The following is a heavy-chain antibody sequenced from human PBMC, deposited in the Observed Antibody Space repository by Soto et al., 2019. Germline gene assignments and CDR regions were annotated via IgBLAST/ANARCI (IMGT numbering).Heavy chain of an antibody. CDR3: ARERGRLKDAFDI. V-gene: IGHV3-33*01. D-gene: IGHD2-8*01. CDR2: IWYDGSNK. CDR1: GFTFSSYG. Sequence: QVQLVESGGGVVQPGRSLRLSCAASGFTFSSYGMHWVRQAPGKGLEWVAVIWYDGSNKYYADSVKGRFTISRDNSKNTRYRQMNSLRAEDTAVYYCARERGRLKDAFDIWGQGTMVTVSS. J-gene: IGHJ3*02.